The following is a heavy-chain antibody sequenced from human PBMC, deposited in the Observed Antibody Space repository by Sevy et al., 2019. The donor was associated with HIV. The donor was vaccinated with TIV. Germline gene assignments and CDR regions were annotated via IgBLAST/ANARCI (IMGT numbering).Heavy chain of an antibody. CDR1: VFTFSTHA. CDR3: ARGGSGSFDPFYYYYDMDV. Sequence: GGSLRLSCTASVFTFSTHAVHWVRQAPGKGLEWVAVISYDGHMKYYADSVKGRFTISRDNSKSALYMDMNSLRPDDTARYYCARGGSGSFDPFYYYYDMDVWGQGTTVTVSS. D-gene: IGHD3-10*01. J-gene: IGHJ6*02. CDR2: ISYDGHMK. V-gene: IGHV3-30-3*01.